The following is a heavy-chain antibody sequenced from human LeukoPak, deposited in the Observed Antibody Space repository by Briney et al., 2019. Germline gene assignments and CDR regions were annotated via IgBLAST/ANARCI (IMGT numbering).Heavy chain of an antibody. CDR3: ARDCSGGFCYFDY. CDR1: GGSISSSNW. CDR2: IYQSGST. J-gene: IGHJ4*02. D-gene: IGHD2-15*01. V-gene: IGHV4-4*02. Sequence: PSETLSLTCAVSGGSISSSNWWSWIRQPPGKGLEWIGEIYQSGSTNYNPSPKSRVTISVDKSKKQFSLKLTSVTAADTAVYYCARDCSGGFCYFDYWGQGTLVTVSS.